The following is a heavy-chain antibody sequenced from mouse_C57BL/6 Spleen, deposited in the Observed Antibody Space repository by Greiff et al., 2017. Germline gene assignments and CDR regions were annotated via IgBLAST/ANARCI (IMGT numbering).Heavy chain of an antibody. J-gene: IGHJ3*01. CDR2: IRYDGST. CDR3: ARDAVTGGFAY. V-gene: IGHV3-6*01. CDR1: GYSITSCYY. Sequence: EVQLMESGPGLVKPSQSLSLTCSATGYSITSCYYWNLIRQFAGNKLECMGFIRYDGSTNYNPSLKNRISITRDTSKNQFYMKLSSVTTEDTAAYYCARDAVTGGFAYWGQGTLVTVSA. D-gene: IGHD2-2*01.